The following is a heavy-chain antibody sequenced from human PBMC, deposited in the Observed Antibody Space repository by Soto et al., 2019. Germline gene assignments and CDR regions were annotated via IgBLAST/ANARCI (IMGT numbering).Heavy chain of an antibody. CDR1: GLTFSSYS. CDR2: ISSRSSDI. V-gene: IGHV3-21*01. J-gene: IGHJ6*02. D-gene: IGHD3-10*01. Sequence: EVQLVESGGGLVKPGGSLRLSCAASGLTFSSYSMNWVRQAPGERLEWVSSISSRSSDIYYADSVKGRFTISRDNAKKSLYLQMTSLRAEDTAVYYCAREVVTMVRGVIITGYYGMDVWGQGTTVTVSS. CDR3: AREVVTMVRGVIITGYYGMDV.